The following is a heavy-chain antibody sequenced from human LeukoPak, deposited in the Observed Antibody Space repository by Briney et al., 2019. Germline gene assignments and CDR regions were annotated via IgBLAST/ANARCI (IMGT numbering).Heavy chain of an antibody. Sequence: NPSETLSLTCAVYGGSFSGYYWSWIRQPAGKGLEWIGRIYTSGSTNYNPSLKSRVTMSVDTSKNQFSLKLSSVTAADTAVYYCAREAIQLWSPFDYWGQGTLVTVSS. CDR2: IYTSGST. J-gene: IGHJ4*02. V-gene: IGHV4-4*07. CDR3: AREAIQLWSPFDY. CDR1: GGSFSGYY. D-gene: IGHD5-18*01.